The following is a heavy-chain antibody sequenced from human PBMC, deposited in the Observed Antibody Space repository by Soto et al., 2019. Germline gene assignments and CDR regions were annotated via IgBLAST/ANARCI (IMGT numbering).Heavy chain of an antibody. D-gene: IGHD3-10*01. Sequence: ASVKVSCKASGYTFTSYDINWVRQATGQGLEWMGWMNPNSGNTGYAQKFQDRVTMTRNTSISTAYMELSSLRSEDTAVYYCARGPVLLWFGELLPTNYYYYGMDVWGQGTTVTVSS. J-gene: IGHJ6*02. V-gene: IGHV1-8*01. CDR3: ARGPVLLWFGELLPTNYYYYGMDV. CDR1: GYTFTSYD. CDR2: MNPNSGNT.